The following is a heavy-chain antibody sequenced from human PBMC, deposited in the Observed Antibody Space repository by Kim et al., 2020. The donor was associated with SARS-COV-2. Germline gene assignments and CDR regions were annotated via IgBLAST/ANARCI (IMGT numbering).Heavy chain of an antibody. CDR1: GYTFTSYG. CDR3: ARSAVLLWFGQGGDYFDY. CDR2: ISAYNGNT. Sequence: ASVKVSCKASGYTFTSYGISWVRQAPGQGLEWMGWISAYNGNTNYAQKLQGRVTMTTDTSTSTAYMELRSLRSDDTAVYYCARSAVLLWFGQGGDYFDYWGQGTLVTVSS. D-gene: IGHD3-10*01. V-gene: IGHV1-18*01. J-gene: IGHJ4*02.